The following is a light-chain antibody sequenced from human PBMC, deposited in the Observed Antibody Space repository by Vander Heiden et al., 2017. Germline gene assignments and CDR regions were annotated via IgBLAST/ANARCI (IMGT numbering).Light chain of an antibody. CDR1: QSVNNNY. CDR2: GAS. CDR3: QQYGSSPFT. J-gene: IGKJ2*01. Sequence: EILLTQSPGTLSLSPGESATLSCSASQSVNNNYLAWYQQKPGQAPRVLIYGASSRATGIPVRFSGSGSGTDFTLTISRLEPEDFAVYSCQQYGSSPFTFGQGTKLEIK. V-gene: IGKV3-20*01.